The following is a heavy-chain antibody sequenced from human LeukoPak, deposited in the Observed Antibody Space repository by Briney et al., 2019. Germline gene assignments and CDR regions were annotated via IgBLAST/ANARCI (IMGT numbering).Heavy chain of an antibody. CDR2: FDPGDGET. J-gene: IGHJ6*02. V-gene: IGHV1-24*01. D-gene: IGHD3-3*01. CDR3: ATFKGWSGYYRYYYGMDV. CDR1: GYTLTELS. Sequence: GASVKVSCKVSGYTLTELSMHWVRQAPGKGLEWMGGFDPGDGETIYAQKFQGRVTMTEDTSTDTAYMELSSLRSEDTAVYYCATFKGWSGYYRYYYGMDVWGQGTTVTVSS.